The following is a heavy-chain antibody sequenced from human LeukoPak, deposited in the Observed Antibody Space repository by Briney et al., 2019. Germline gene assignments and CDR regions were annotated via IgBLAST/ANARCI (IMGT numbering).Heavy chain of an antibody. D-gene: IGHD6-19*01. Sequence: GGSLRLSCAASGLTFNNYAMYWVRQAPGKGLEWLASITSDGNKEFHADSVKGRFTISRDNFRSTLYLQMNSLRLEDTAIYYCARERLAGTINWFGPWGQGTLVTVSS. CDR2: ITSDGNKE. J-gene: IGHJ5*02. CDR3: ARERLAGTINWFGP. V-gene: IGHV3-30-3*01. CDR1: GLTFNNYA.